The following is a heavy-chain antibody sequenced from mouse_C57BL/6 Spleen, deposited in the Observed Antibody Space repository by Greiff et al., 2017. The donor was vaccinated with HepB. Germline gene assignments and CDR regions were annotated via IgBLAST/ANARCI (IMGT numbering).Heavy chain of an antibody. D-gene: IGHD2-4*01. CDR3: ARGGYDYPDYFDY. CDR2: INPSSGYT. V-gene: IGHV1-4*01. CDR1: GYTFTSYT. J-gene: IGHJ2*01. Sequence: VKLMESGAELARPGASVKMSCKASGYTFTSYTMHWVKQRPGQGLEWIGYINPSSGYTKYNQKFKDKATLTADKSSSTAYMQLSSLTSEDSAVYYCARGGYDYPDYFDYWGQGTTLTVSS.